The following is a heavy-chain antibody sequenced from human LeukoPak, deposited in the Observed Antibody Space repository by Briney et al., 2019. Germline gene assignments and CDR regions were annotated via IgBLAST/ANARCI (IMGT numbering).Heavy chain of an antibody. CDR1: GFTFSSYA. J-gene: IGHJ4*02. D-gene: IGHD4-17*01. Sequence: PAGGSLRLSCAASGFTFSSYAMSWVRQAPGKGLEWVSAISGSGGSTYYADSVKGRFTISRDNYKNTLYLQMNSLRAEDTAVYYCAKSPGYGDYLFDYWGQGTLVTVSS. V-gene: IGHV3-23*01. CDR2: ISGSGGST. CDR3: AKSPGYGDYLFDY.